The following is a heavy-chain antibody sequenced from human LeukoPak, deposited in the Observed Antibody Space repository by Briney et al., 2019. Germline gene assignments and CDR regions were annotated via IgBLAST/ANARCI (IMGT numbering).Heavy chain of an antibody. CDR3: ARDTSPSSSGTYFDALDM. CDR1: RFSCRNDW. Sequence: GGSLRLSCETPRFSCRNDWMTWVRQAQGKGLEWVANINRDGSRQNYVDSVKGRFTISRDNTKNSVFLQMNSLRVEDTARYFCARDTSPSSSGTYFDALDMWGQGTMVTVSS. D-gene: IGHD5-12*01. J-gene: IGHJ3*02. V-gene: IGHV3-7*01. CDR2: INRDGSRQ.